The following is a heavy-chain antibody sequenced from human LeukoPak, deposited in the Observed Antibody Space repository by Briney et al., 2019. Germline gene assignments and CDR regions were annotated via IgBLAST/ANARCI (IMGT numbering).Heavy chain of an antibody. Sequence: GGSLRLSCAASGFTFSNSAMTWVRQAPGKGLDWVSSLERSGGNTYYADSVKGRFTISRDSSRNTLFLQMISLKVGDTAVYYCATGGVASARPDSWGQGTLVTVSS. J-gene: IGHJ5*01. CDR2: LERSGGNT. V-gene: IGHV3-23*01. D-gene: IGHD6-13*01. CDR3: ATGGVASARPDS. CDR1: GFTFSNSA.